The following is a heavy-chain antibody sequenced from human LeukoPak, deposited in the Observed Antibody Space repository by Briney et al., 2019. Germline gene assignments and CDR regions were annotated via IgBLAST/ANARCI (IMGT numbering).Heavy chain of an antibody. CDR1: GFTFSDYY. CDR2: ISSSGITI. D-gene: IGHD3-10*01. CDR3: AKVPEFGELLFWDY. V-gene: IGHV3-11*01. Sequence: GGSLRLSCAASGFTFSDYYMTWIRQAPGKGLEWVSYISSSGITIYYADSVKGRFTISRDNSKNTLYLQMNSLGAEDTAVYYCAKVPEFGELLFWDYWGQGTLVTVSS. J-gene: IGHJ4*02.